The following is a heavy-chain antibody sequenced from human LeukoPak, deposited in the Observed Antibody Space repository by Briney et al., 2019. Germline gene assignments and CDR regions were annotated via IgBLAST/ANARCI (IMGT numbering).Heavy chain of an antibody. D-gene: IGHD6-19*01. CDR1: AYTFTCYY. CDR3: ARGSFGYSSGWYVLGY. Sequence: ASVTVSFTASAYTFTCYYMHWVRQAPGQGLEWMGRINPDSGGTNYAQKFQGRVTMTRDTSISTAYMELSRLRSDDTAVYYCARGSFGYSSGWYVLGYWGQGTLVTVSS. CDR2: INPDSGGT. V-gene: IGHV1-2*06. J-gene: IGHJ4*02.